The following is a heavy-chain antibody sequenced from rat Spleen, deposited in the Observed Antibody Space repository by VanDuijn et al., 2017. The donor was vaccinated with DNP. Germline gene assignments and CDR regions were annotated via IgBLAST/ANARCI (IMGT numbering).Heavy chain of an antibody. CDR3: TTENGGYDWFAY. Sequence: EVQLVESGGGLVQPGRSLKLSCAASGLTFSNYGMPWVRQAPTEGLEWVASITNSGSTYHRDSVKGRFTISRDNTKRTPYLQMDSLRSEDTATYYCTTENGGYDWFAYWGQGTLVTVSS. V-gene: IGHV5-19*01. J-gene: IGHJ3*01. D-gene: IGHD1-11*01. CDR1: GLTFSNYG. CDR2: ITNSGST.